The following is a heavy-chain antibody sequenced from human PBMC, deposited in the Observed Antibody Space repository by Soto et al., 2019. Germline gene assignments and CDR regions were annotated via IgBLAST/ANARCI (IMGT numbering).Heavy chain of an antibody. V-gene: IGHV4-61*08. CDR2: VYHTGST. CDR3: ARRLFGSGWTLDS. CDR1: GGSINSGGYY. D-gene: IGHD6-19*01. J-gene: IGHJ4*02. Sequence: SETLSLTCTVSGGSINSGGYYWSWIRQAPGKGLEWIGNVYHTGSTDYNSSLRSRVTISVDTSKNQFSLNMNSVTAADTAVYYCARRLFGSGWTLDSWGQGALVTVSS.